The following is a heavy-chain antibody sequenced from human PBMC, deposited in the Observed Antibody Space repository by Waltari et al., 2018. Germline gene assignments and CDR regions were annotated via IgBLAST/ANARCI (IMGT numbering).Heavy chain of an antibody. J-gene: IGHJ4*02. Sequence: QVQLQQWGAGLLKPSETLSLPCAVYGGYFSGSYWSWIRQPPGKGLEWIGEINHSGSTNYNPSLKSRVTISVDTSKNQFSLKLSSVTAADTAVYYCARGAFEIYDFWSGYRPYYFDYWGQGTLVTVSS. CDR2: INHSGST. CDR1: GGYFSGSY. D-gene: IGHD3-3*01. CDR3: ARGAFEIYDFWSGYRPYYFDY. V-gene: IGHV4-34*01.